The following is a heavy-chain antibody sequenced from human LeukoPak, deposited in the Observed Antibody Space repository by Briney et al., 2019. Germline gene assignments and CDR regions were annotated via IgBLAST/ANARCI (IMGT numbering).Heavy chain of an antibody. CDR1: GFTFSSYW. CDR3: ARVTAVAAPWVY. J-gene: IGHJ4*02. CDR2: INSDGSST. Sequence: GGSLRLSCAASGFTFSSYWMLWVRQAPGKGLVWVSRINSDGSSTSYADSVKGRFTISRDNVKNTLYLQMNSLRAEDTAVYYCARVTAVAAPWVYWGQGTQVTVSS. V-gene: IGHV3-74*01. D-gene: IGHD6-19*01.